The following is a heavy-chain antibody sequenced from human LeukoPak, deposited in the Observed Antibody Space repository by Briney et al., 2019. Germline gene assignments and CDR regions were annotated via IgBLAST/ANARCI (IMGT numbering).Heavy chain of an antibody. CDR1: GFTFSSYW. V-gene: IGHV3-23*01. J-gene: IGHJ4*02. CDR3: AKDGLVPYFDY. Sequence: AGGSLRLSCAASGFTFSSYWMHWVRQAPGKGLEWVSAISGSGGSTYYADSVKGRFTISRDNSKNTLYLQMNSLRAEDTAVYYCAKDGLVPYFDYWGQGTLVTVSS. D-gene: IGHD6-19*01. CDR2: ISGSGGST.